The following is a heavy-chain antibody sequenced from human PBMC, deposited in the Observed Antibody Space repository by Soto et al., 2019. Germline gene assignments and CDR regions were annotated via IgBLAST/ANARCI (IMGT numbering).Heavy chain of an antibody. J-gene: IGHJ5*02. CDR2: IDPSDSYT. D-gene: IGHD6-6*01. CDR1: GYSFTSYW. CDR3: ARHAGESPIAARPNLNWFAP. Sequence: AGESLKISCKGSGYSFTSYWISWVRQMPGKGLEWMGRIDPSDSYTNYSPSFQGHVTISADKSISTAYLQWSSLKASDTAMYYCARHAGESPIAARPNLNWFAPWGQGTLVTVSS. V-gene: IGHV5-10-1*01.